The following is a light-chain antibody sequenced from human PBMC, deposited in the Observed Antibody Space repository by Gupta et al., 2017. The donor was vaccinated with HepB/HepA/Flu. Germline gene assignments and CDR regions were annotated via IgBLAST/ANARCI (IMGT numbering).Light chain of an antibody. V-gene: IGKV2-28*01. J-gene: IGKJ1*01. CDR3: MQALQTPRT. CDR1: QSLLHSNGYNY. CDR2: SGS. Sequence: DIVMTPSPLSLPVTPGEPASISCRSSQSLLHSNGYNYLDWYLQKPGKSPQLLIYSGSNRASGVPDRFSGSGSGTDFTLKISRVEAEDVGVYYCMQALQTPRTFGQGTKVEIK.